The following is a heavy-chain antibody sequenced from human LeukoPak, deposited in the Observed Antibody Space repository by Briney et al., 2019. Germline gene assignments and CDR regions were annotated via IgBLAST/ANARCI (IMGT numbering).Heavy chain of an antibody. D-gene: IGHD6-19*01. CDR1: RYTFTSYY. CDR2: FNPSGSSK. CDR3: ARDKTSSGWTGYYFDY. V-gene: IGHV1-46*01. J-gene: IGHJ4*02. Sequence: ASVKVSCKASRYTFTSYYMHWVRHAPGQGLEWMGIFNPSGSSKSYATKFQGRVTMTRDTSTSTVYMELSSLRSEDTVVYYCARDKTSSGWTGYYFDYWGQGTLVTVSS.